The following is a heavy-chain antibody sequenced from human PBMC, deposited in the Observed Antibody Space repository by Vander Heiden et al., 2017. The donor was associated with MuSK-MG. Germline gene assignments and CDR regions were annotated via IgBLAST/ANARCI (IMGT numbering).Heavy chain of an antibody. V-gene: IGHV3-23*01. CDR3: AKDVLLWFGESHDY. CDR1: GFPFSSYA. CDR2: ISGSGGST. Sequence: EVQLLESGGGLVQPGGSLSLSCAASGFPFSSYAMSWVRQAPGKGLEWVSAISGSGGSTYYADSVKGRFTISRDNSKNTLDLQMNSLRAEDTAVYYCAKDVLLWFGESHDYWGQGTLVTVSS. D-gene: IGHD3-10*01. J-gene: IGHJ4*02.